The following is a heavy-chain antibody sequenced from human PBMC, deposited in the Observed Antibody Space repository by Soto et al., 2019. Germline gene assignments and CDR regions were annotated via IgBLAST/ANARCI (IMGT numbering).Heavy chain of an antibody. CDR1: GGSISTDGYY. CDR3: ARVIAASGTSYYFDY. CDR2: IYYSGST. J-gene: IGHJ4*02. D-gene: IGHD6-25*01. V-gene: IGHV4-31*03. Sequence: TSETLSLTCPVSGGSISTDGYYWSWIRQHPGKGLEWIGYIYYSGSTYYNPSLKSRVTISVDTSKNQFSLKLSSVTAADTAVYYCARVIAASGTSYYFDYWGQGTVVTVSS.